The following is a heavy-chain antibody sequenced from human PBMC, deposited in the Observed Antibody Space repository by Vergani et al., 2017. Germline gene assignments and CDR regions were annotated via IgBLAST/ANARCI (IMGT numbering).Heavy chain of an antibody. CDR3: AGDTHSWQRADR. V-gene: IGHV4-34*01. D-gene: IGHD6-13*01. CDR2: INHSGST. Sequence: QVQLQQRGAGLLKPSETLSLTCAVYGGSFSGYYWSWIRQPPGKGLEWIGEINHSGSTNYNPSLKSRVTISVDTSKNQFSLKLSSVTAADTAVYYCAGDTHSWQRADRWGQGLLVSVSS. CDR1: GGSFSGYY. J-gene: IGHJ5*02.